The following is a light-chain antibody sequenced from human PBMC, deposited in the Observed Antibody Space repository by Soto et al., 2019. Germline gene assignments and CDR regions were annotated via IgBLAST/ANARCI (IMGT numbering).Light chain of an antibody. CDR2: EVS. J-gene: IGLJ1*01. V-gene: IGLV2-8*01. CDR1: SSDVGGYNY. CDR3: SSYSGTNYHYV. Sequence: QSALTQPPSASGSFGQSVTISFTGTSSDVGGYNYVSWYQQHPGKAPKLMIYEVSEWPSGVPDRISGSKSGNTASLTVSGLQADDEADYYCSSYSGTNYHYVFGTGTKVTVL.